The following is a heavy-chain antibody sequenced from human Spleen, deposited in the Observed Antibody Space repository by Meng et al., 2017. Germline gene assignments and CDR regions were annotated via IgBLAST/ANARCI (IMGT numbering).Heavy chain of an antibody. V-gene: IGHV3-9*03. D-gene: IGHD3-10*01. CDR3: AKGRYGSGSYLDY. CDR1: GFTFDDYA. J-gene: IGHJ4*02. CDR2: ISWNSGSI. Sequence: SLKISCAASGFTFDDYAMHWVRQAPGKGLEWVSGISWNSGSIGYADSVKGRFTISRDNAKNSLYLQMNSLRAEDMALYYCAKGRYGSGSYLDYWGQGTLVTVSS.